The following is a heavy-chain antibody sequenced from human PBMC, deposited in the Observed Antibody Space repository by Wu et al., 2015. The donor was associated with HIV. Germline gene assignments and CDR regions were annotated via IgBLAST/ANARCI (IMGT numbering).Heavy chain of an antibody. V-gene: IGHV1-18*01. J-gene: IGHJ5*02. Sequence: QVQLVQSGAEVKKPGASVKVSCKASGYTFTSYGISWVRQAPGQGLEWMGWISAYNGNTNYAQKLQGRVTMTTDTSTSTAYMELRSLRSDDTAVYYCARDLFVFGYGGNRGGVDWFDPWGQGTLVTVSS. CDR1: GYTFTSYG. CDR3: ARDLFVFGYGGNRGGVDWFDP. CDR2: ISAYNGNT. D-gene: IGHD4-23*01.